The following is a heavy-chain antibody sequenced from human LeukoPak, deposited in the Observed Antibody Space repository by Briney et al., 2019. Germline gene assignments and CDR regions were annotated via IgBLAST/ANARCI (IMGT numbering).Heavy chain of an antibody. CDR2: IYHSGST. Sequence: SETLSLTCTVSGYSLSSGYYWGWIRQPPGKGLEWIGSIYHSGSTYYNPSLKSRVTISVDTSKNQFSLKLSSVTAADAAVYYCARSRSGSSSWYHWFDPWGQGTLVTVSS. V-gene: IGHV4-38-2*02. D-gene: IGHD6-13*01. CDR1: GYSLSSGYY. J-gene: IGHJ5*02. CDR3: ARSRSGSSSWYHWFDP.